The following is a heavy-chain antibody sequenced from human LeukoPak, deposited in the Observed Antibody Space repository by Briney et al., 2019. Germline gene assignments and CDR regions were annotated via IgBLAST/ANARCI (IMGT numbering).Heavy chain of an antibody. CDR1: GFPFSSYW. V-gene: IGHV3-7*01. J-gene: IGHJ6*02. D-gene: IGHD2-2*01. CDR3: ARDLCSSTSCPPPYYYYGMDV. CDR2: IKQDGSEK. Sequence: GGSLRLSCAASGFPFSSYWMSWVRQAPGKGLEWVANIKQDGSEKYYVDSVKGRFTISRDNAKNSLYLQMNSLRAEDTAVYYCARDLCSSTSCPPPYYYYGMDVWGQGTTDTVSS.